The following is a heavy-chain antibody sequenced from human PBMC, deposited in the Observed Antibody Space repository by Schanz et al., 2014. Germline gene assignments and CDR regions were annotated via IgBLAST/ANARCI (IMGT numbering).Heavy chain of an antibody. CDR1: GFTFSSYG. Sequence: QVQLVESGGGVVQPGKSLRLSCAASGFTFSSYGMHWVRQAPGKGLEWVGVTSTDGTKTYYAASVRGRFTISRDNSKNTVYLQMNSLRSEDTAVYYCAKEGSIYWDRSVDYWGQGTLVTVSS. CDR3: AKEGSIYWDRSVDY. CDR2: TSTDGTKT. J-gene: IGHJ4*02. D-gene: IGHD1-26*01. V-gene: IGHV3-30*18.